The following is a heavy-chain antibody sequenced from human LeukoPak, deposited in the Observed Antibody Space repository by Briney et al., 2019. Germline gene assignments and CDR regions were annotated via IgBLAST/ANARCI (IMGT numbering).Heavy chain of an antibody. CDR3: ARGITSPAVDSSGYNY. Sequence: QSGGSLRLSCAASGFTFSSYWMSWVRQAPGKGLEWVANIKQDGSEKYYVDSVKGRFTISRDNAKNSLYLQMNSLRAEDTAVYYCARGITSPAVDSSGYNYWGQGTLVTVSS. CDR1: GFTFSSYW. CDR2: IKQDGSEK. J-gene: IGHJ4*02. V-gene: IGHV3-7*01. D-gene: IGHD3-22*01.